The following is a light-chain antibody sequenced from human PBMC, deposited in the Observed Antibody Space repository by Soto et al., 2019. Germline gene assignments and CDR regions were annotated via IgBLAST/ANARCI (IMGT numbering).Light chain of an antibody. V-gene: IGKV1-39*01. CDR3: QKTYSSTWT. Sequence: DIQMTQSPSSLSASVGDRVTITCRASQGISTFLNWYQQKPGKAPKLLIYAASSLQSGVPSRFSGSRSETDFTLTISSLQPEDFATYSCQKTYSSTWTFGQGTKVEIK. CDR1: QGISTF. J-gene: IGKJ1*01. CDR2: AAS.